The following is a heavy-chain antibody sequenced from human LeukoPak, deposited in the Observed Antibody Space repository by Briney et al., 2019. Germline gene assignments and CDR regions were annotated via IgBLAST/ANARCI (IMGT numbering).Heavy chain of an antibody. V-gene: IGHV3-30*04. CDR3: AREDGAYGSGSYPDY. Sequence: RPGGSRRLSCAASGFTFGSYAMHWVRQAPGKGLEWVAVISYDGSNKYYADSVKGRFTISRDNSKNTLYLQMNSLRAEDTAVYYCAREDGAYGSGSYPDYWGQGTLVTVSS. CDR2: ISYDGSNK. J-gene: IGHJ4*02. CDR1: GFTFGSYA. D-gene: IGHD3-10*01.